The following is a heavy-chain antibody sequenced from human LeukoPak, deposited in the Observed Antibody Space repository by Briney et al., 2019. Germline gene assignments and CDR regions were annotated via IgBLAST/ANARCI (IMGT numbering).Heavy chain of an antibody. D-gene: IGHD3-22*01. CDR3: ASLKSYYDSSWTFDY. V-gene: IGHV4-34*08. CDR2: INHSGST. CDR1: GFTFSSYA. J-gene: IGHJ4*02. Sequence: GSLRLSCAASGFTFSSYAMSWIRQPPGKGLEWIGEINHSGSTNYNPSLKSRVTISVDTSKNQFSLKLSSVTAADTAVYYCASLKSYYDSSWTFDYWGQGTLVTVSS.